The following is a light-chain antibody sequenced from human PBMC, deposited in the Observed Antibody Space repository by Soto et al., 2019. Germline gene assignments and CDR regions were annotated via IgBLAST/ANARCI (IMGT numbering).Light chain of an antibody. CDR1: QRVSSGY. V-gene: IGKV3-20*01. CDR3: QQYGYSPLT. Sequence: EIVLTQSPGTLSLSPGERATLSCRASQRVSSGYLAWYQQKPGQAPRLLIYGASSRATGIPDRFIGSGSGTDFTLTISRLEPEDFALYYCQQYGYSPLTFGGGTKVEIK. J-gene: IGKJ4*01. CDR2: GAS.